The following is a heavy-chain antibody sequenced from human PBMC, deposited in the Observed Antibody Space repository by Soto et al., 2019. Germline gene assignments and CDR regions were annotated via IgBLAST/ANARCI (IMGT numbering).Heavy chain of an antibody. CDR2: ISGSGGST. D-gene: IGHD4-17*01. CDR1: GFTFSSYA. CDR3: AKRKPPYFGGSEYYFDY. V-gene: IGHV3-23*01. J-gene: IGHJ4*02. Sequence: GGSLRLSCAASGFTFSSYAMSWVRQAPGKGLEWVSAISGSGGSTYYADSVKGRFTISRDNSKNTLYLQMNSLRAEDTAVYYCAKRKPPYFGGSEYYFDYWGQGTLVTVSS.